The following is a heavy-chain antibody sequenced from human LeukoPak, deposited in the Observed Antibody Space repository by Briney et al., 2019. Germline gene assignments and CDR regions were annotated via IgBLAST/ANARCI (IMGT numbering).Heavy chain of an antibody. J-gene: IGHJ5*02. V-gene: IGHV4-59*01. D-gene: IGHD3-22*01. CDR3: AGPGGDYYDSSGYYVNWFDP. Sequence: SETLSLTCTVSGGSISSYYWSWIRQPPGKGLEWIGYIYYSGSTNYNPSLKSRVTISVDTSKNQFSLKLSSVTAADTAVYYCAGPGGDYYDSSGYYVNWFDPWGQGTLVTVSS. CDR2: IYYSGST. CDR1: GGSISSYY.